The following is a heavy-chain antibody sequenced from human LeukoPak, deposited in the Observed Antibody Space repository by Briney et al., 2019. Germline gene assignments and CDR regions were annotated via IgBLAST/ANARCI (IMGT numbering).Heavy chain of an antibody. CDR2: IIPIFGTA. CDR1: GGTFSSYA. CDR3: ARGEGREDIVVGPAAMFDY. V-gene: IGHV1-69*01. J-gene: IGHJ4*02. Sequence: SVKVSCKASGGTFSSYAITWVRQAPGQGLEWMGGIIPIFGTANYAQKFQGRVTITADESTSTAYMELSSLRSEDTAVYYCARGEGREDIVVGPAAMFDYWGQGTLVTVSS. D-gene: IGHD2-2*01.